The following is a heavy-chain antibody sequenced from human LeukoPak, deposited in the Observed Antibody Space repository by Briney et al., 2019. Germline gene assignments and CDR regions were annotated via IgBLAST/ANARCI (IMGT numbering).Heavy chain of an antibody. CDR2: ISTRGSTI. CDR1: GFTFSDYY. V-gene: IGHV3-11*01. Sequence: GGSLRLSCTASGFTFSDYYMNWIRQAPGKGLEWVSYISTRGSTIYYADSVKGRFTISRDNAKNSLYLQMSSLRAEDTAVYYCARDRSFTTVTREGFDIWGQGTMVTVSS. CDR3: ARDRSFTTVTREGFDI. J-gene: IGHJ3*02. D-gene: IGHD4-17*01.